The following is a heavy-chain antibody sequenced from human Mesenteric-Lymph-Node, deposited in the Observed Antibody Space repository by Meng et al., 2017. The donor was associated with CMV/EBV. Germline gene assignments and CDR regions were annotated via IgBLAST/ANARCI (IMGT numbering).Heavy chain of an antibody. Sequence: QVQLVQSRAEVGKPGASVGFSCKASGYTFTVFYIHWVRQAPGQGLVWMGRINPNSGVSNSAQNFQGRVTMTRDTSISTAYMELGRLTSDDTAVYYCARDNVNPEGFDPWGQGTLVTVSS. CDR1: GYTFTVFY. V-gene: IGHV1-2*06. D-gene: IGHD2/OR15-2a*01. J-gene: IGHJ5*02. CDR3: ARDNVNPEGFDP. CDR2: INPNSGVS.